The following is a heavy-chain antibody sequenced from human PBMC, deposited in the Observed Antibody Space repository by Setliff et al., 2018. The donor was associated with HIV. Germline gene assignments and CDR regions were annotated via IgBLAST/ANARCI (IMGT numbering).Heavy chain of an antibody. Sequence: PGGSLRLSCAASGFALSDFAFHWVRQAPGKGLEWVTLLSYDGSHTSYADSVRGRFTISRDTSKNTLYLQMNSLRPEDTAVYYCARDGNSSWYGEADSWGQGTLVTVSS. CDR1: GFALSDFA. D-gene: IGHD6-13*01. CDR2: LSYDGSHT. J-gene: IGHJ4*02. V-gene: IGHV3-30*04. CDR3: ARDGNSSWYGEADS.